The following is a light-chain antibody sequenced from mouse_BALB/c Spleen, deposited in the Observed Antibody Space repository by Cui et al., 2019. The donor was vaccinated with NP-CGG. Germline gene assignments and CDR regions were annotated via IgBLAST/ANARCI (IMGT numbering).Light chain of an antibody. CDR1: TGAVTTSNY. Sequence: QAVVTHESALTTSPGETVTLTCRSSTGAVTTSNYANWVQEKPDHLFTGLIGGTKNRAPGAPAKFSGSLIGDKAALTITGAQTEDEAIYFCALWYSNHWVFGGGTKLTVL. V-gene: IGLV1*01. CDR3: ALWYSNHWV. CDR2: GTK. J-gene: IGLJ1*01.